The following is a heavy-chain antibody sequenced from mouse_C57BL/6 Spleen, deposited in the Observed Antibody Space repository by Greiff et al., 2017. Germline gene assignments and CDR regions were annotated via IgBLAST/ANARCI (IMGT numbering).Heavy chain of an antibody. D-gene: IGHD1-1*01. J-gene: IGHJ3*01. CDR1: GYAFSSYW. V-gene: IGHV1-80*01. CDR3: AREDYYGSSAFAY. Sequence: VQLQQSGASVKISCKASGYAFSSYWMNWVKQRPGKGLEWIGQIYPGDGDTNYNGKFKGKATLTADKSSSTAYMQLSSLTSEDSAVYFCAREDYYGSSAFAYWGQGTLVTVSA. CDR2: IYPGDGDT.